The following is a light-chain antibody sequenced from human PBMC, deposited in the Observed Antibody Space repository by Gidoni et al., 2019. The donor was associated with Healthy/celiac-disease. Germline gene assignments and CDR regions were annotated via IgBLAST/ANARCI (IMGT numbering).Light chain of an antibody. J-gene: IGLJ2*01. CDR3: NSRDSSGNHVV. Sequence: SSELTQDPAVSVALGQTVRITCQGDSLRSYYASWYQQKPGQAPVFVIYGKNNRPSGIPDRFSGSSSGNTASLTITGVQAEDEADYYCNSRDSSGNHVVFGGGTKLTVL. CDR1: SLRSYY. CDR2: GKN. V-gene: IGLV3-19*01.